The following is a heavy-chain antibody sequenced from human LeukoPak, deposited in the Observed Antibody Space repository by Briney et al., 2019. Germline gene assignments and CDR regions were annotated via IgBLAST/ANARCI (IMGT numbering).Heavy chain of an antibody. J-gene: IGHJ3*02. CDR3: TRMYGGSFPNAFDI. Sequence: SETLSLTCTVSSGSISTFYWSWIRQPPGKGLEWIGYVYQSGTTSYNPSLKRRVTISADTSKNQFSLRVTSVTAADTAVYYCTRMYGGSFPNAFDIWGHGTMVTVSS. CDR2: VYQSGTT. V-gene: IGHV4-59*08. D-gene: IGHD4-23*01. CDR1: SGSISTFY.